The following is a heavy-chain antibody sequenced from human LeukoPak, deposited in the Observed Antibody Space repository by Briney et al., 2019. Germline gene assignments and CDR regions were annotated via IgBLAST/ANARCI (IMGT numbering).Heavy chain of an antibody. V-gene: IGHV3-23*01. D-gene: IGHD5-24*01. Sequence: PGGSLRLSCAASGFTFSSYGMSWVRQAPGKGLEWVSAISGSGGSTYYADSVKGRFTISRDNSKNTLYLQMNSLRAEDTAVYYCASNRDGYNEIRANYYYYYMDVWGKGTTVTISS. CDR2: ISGSGGST. CDR1: GFTFSSYG. CDR3: ASNRDGYNEIRANYYYYYMDV. J-gene: IGHJ6*03.